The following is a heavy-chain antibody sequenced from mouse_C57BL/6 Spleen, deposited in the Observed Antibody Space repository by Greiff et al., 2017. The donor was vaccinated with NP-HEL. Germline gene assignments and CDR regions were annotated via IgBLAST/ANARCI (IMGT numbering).Heavy chain of an antibody. J-gene: IGHJ1*03. D-gene: IGHD1-1*01. CDR3: AKGYYYGSSYVYWYFDV. Sequence: QVQLQQSGPELVKPGASVKISCKASGYAFSSSWMNWVKQRPGKGLEWIGRTYPGDGDTNYNGKFKGKATLTADKSSSTAYMQLSSLTSEDSAVYFCAKGYYYGSSYVYWYFDVWGTGTTVTVSS. CDR2: TYPGDGDT. V-gene: IGHV1-82*01. CDR1: GYAFSSSW.